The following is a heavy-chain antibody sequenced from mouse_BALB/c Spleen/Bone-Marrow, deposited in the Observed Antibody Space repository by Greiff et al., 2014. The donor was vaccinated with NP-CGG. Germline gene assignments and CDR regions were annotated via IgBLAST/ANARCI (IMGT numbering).Heavy chain of an antibody. Sequence: VQLQQSGAELVRPGTSVKISCKASGYTFTNYWLGWVKQRPGHGLEWIGDIYPGGGYPNYNEKFKGKATLTTDTSSSTAYMQLISRTYEGSAVYFCARDYGGRGFDHWGQGTTLIVSS. D-gene: IGHD1-1*01. CDR3: ARDYGGRGFDH. J-gene: IGHJ2*01. V-gene: IGHV1-63*02. CDR2: IYPGGGYP. CDR1: GYTFTNYW.